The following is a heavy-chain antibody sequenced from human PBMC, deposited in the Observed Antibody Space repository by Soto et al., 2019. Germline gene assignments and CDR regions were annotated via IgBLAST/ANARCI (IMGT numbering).Heavy chain of an antibody. CDR3: ARDRRLSMVRGVIITAYFDY. V-gene: IGHV3-30-3*01. D-gene: IGHD3-10*01. Sequence: PGGSLRLSCAASGFTFSSYAMHWVRQAPGKGLEWVAVISYDGSNKYYADSVKGRFTISRDNSKNTLYLQMNSLRAEDTAVYYCARDRRLSMVRGVIITAYFDYWGQGTLVTVSS. CDR2: ISYDGSNK. J-gene: IGHJ4*02. CDR1: GFTFSSYA.